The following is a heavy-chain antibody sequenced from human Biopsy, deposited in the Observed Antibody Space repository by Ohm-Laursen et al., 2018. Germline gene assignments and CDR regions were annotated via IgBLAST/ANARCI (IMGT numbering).Heavy chain of an antibody. J-gene: IGHJ4*02. D-gene: IGHD1-1*01. CDR3: AADINVWNVNY. CDR2: IYYHNGRS. CDR1: GGSISGYY. V-gene: IGHV4-59*01. Sequence: SETLSLTCTVSGGSISGYYWTWIRQSPGKGLEWIGCIYYHNGRSSYNPSLKSRVTMSVDTSQNQFSLNLNSVTAEDTAVYYCAADINVWNVNYWGQGTQVTVSS.